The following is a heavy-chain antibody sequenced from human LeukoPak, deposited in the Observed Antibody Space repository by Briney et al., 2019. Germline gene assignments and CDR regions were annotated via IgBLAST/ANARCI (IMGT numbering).Heavy chain of an antibody. Sequence: ASVKVSCKASGYTFTSYGISWVRQAPGQGLEGMGWISAYNGNTNYAQKLQGRVTMTTDTSTSTAYMELRSLRSEDTAVYYCARKYYYDSSGYYSFDYWGQGTLVTVSS. D-gene: IGHD3-22*01. CDR3: ARKYYYDSSGYYSFDY. V-gene: IGHV1-18*01. CDR2: ISAYNGNT. J-gene: IGHJ4*02. CDR1: GYTFTSYG.